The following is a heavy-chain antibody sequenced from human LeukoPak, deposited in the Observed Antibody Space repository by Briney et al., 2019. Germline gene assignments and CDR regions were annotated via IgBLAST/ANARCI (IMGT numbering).Heavy chain of an antibody. CDR1: GSTFTGYY. CDR3: ASEEDAFDV. CDR2: INPNSGGT. J-gene: IGHJ3*01. V-gene: IGHV1-2*02. Sequence: GASVKVSCKASGSTFTGYYIRWVRQAHGQGLELMGWINPNSGGTNYAQKFQGRVTMTRDTSISTAYMELSRLRSDDTAVYYCASEEDAFDVWGQGTMVTVSS.